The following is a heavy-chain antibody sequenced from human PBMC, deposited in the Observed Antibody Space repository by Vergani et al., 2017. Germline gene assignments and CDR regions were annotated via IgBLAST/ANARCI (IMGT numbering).Heavy chain of an antibody. V-gene: IGHV1-18*01. CDR2: ISAYNGNT. Sequence: QVQLVQSGAEVKKPGASVKVSCKASGYTFTSYGISWVRQAPGQGLEWMGWISAYNGNTNYAQKLQGRVTMTTDTSTSTACMELRSLRSDDTAVYYCAGDDSSGWYEAYYYCMDVWGQGTTVTVSS. CDR1: GYTFTSYG. CDR3: AGDDSSGWYEAYYYCMDV. D-gene: IGHD6-19*01. J-gene: IGHJ6*02.